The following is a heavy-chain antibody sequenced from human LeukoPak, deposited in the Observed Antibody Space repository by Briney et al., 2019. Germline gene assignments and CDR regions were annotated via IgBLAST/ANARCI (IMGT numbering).Heavy chain of an antibody. CDR3: ARDRGGSGYYSDAFDI. D-gene: IGHD3-22*01. CDR2: IYNSGST. J-gene: IGHJ3*02. CDR1: GYSISSGYF. Sequence: SQTLSLTCTVSGYSISSGYFWGWIRQPPGKGLEWIGTIYNSGSTYYNASLESRVTISVDTSKNQFSLKLSSVTAADTAVYYCARDRGGSGYYSDAFDIWGQGTMVTVSS. V-gene: IGHV4-38-2*02.